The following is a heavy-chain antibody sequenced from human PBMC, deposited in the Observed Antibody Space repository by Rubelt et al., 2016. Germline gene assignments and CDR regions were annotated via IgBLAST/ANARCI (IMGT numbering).Heavy chain of an antibody. D-gene: IGHD6-13*01. Sequence: LSCAASGFKFNIYSMTWVRQAPGKGPEWVSSISGDGGSTHYADSVKGRFTISRDNSKKTLFLQLNSLRAEDTAVYYCAKDSNFGPAAGYFDSWGQGTLVTVS. V-gene: IGHV3-23*01. CDR3: AKDSNFGPAAGYFDS. J-gene: IGHJ4*02. CDR2: ISGDGGST. CDR1: GFKFNIYS.